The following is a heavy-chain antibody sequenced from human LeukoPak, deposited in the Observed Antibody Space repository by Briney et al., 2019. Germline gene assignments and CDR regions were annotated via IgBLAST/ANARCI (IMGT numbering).Heavy chain of an antibody. Sequence: GGSLRLSCAASGFTFSSYAMSWVRQAPGKGLEWVSAISRSGGFTYYADSVKGRFTISRDNAKNSLYLQMNSLRAEDTAVYYCAREATKSAAPFDYWGQGTLVTVSS. CDR2: ISRSGGFT. J-gene: IGHJ4*02. CDR1: GFTFSSYA. D-gene: IGHD1-14*01. CDR3: AREATKSAAPFDY. V-gene: IGHV3-23*01.